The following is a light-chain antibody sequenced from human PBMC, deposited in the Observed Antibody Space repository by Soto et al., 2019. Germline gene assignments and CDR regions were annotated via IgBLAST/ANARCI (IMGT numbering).Light chain of an antibody. Sequence: DIPMTQSPFPLSASVGDRVTITCRASQSIKNYLNWYQQRPGKAPKVLIYTASTLQSGVPSRFSGSGSGTDFTLTISGLQPEDFAVYYCQQTYTTPWTFGQGTKIEIK. J-gene: IGKJ1*01. CDR1: QSIKNY. CDR3: QQTYTTPWT. V-gene: IGKV1-39*01. CDR2: TAS.